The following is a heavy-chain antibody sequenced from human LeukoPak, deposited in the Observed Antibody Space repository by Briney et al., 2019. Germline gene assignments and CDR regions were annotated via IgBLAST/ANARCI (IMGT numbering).Heavy chain of an antibody. CDR2: ISSSGSTI. CDR3: ARKYYSGSGSYYLSYFDY. CDR1: GFTFSSYE. J-gene: IGHJ4*02. V-gene: IGHV3-48*03. Sequence: GESLRLSCAASGFTFSSYEMNWVRQAPGKGLEWVSYISSSGSTIYYADSVKGRFTISRDNAKNSLYLQMNSLRAEDTAVYYCARKYYSGSGSYYLSYFDYWGQGTPVTVSS. D-gene: IGHD3-10*01.